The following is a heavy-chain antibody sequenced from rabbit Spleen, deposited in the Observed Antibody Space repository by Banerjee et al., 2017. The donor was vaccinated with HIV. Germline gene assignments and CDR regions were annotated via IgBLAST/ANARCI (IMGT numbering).Heavy chain of an antibody. Sequence: QSLEESGGDLVKPGGTLTLTCTASGFSFSSSYHIYWVRQAPGKGLESIACIYAGSSGSTYYASWAKGRFTISRTSSTTVTLQMTSLTAADTATYFCARGFYTYDDYVNFYGAYFNLWGQGTLVTVS. D-gene: IGHD2-1*01. J-gene: IGHJ4*01. CDR3: ARGFYTYDDYVNFYGAYFNL. CDR1: GFSFSSSYH. V-gene: IGHV1S40*01. CDR2: IYAGSSGST.